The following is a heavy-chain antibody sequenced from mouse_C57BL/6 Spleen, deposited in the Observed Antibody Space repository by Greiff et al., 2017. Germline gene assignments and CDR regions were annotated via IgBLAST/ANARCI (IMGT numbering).Heavy chain of an antibody. Sequence: VQLQQPGAELVKPGASVKMSCKASGYTFTSYWITWVKQRPGQGLEWIGDIYPGSGSTNYNEKFKSKATLTVDTSSSTAYMQLSSLTSEDSAVYYCEREGFITTNAMDYWGQGTSVTVSS. CDR1: GYTFTSYW. V-gene: IGHV1-55*01. D-gene: IGHD1-1*01. CDR2: IYPGSGST. J-gene: IGHJ4*01. CDR3: EREGFITTNAMDY.